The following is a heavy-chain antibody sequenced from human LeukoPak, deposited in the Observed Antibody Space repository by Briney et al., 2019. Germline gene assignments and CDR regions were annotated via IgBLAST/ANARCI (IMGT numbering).Heavy chain of an antibody. CDR2: IYYSGTT. V-gene: IGHV4-39*01. CDR3: ARHGASGSYLYYFDY. D-gene: IGHD1-26*01. J-gene: IGHJ4*02. CDR1: GASISSSSHY. Sequence: NPSETLSLTCTVSGASISSSSHYWGWIRQPPGKGLEWIGSIYYSGTTYNNPSLKSRVTISVDTSKNQFSLKLSSVTAADTAVYFCARHGASGSYLYYFDYWGQETLVTVSS.